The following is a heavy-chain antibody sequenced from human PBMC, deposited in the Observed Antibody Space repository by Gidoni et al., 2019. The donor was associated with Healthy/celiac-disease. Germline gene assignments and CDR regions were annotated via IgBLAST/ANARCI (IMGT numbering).Heavy chain of an antibody. Sequence: QVQLQESGPGLVKPSENLSLTCTGSGCSISSYYWSWIRQPDGKGLEWIGRIYTSGSTNYNPSLKSRVTMSVDTSKNQFSLKLSSVTAADTAVYYCARDSWGSQAFDIWGQGTMXTVSS. D-gene: IGHD3-16*01. V-gene: IGHV4-4*07. CDR2: IYTSGST. CDR3: ARDSWGSQAFDI. CDR1: GCSISSYY. J-gene: IGHJ3*02.